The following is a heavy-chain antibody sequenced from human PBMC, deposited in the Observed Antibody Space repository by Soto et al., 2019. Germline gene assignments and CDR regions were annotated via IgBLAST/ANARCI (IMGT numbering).Heavy chain of an antibody. J-gene: IGHJ3*02. Sequence: GGSLRLSCAASGFTFSSYAMSWVRQAPGKGLEWVSAISGSGGSTYYEDSVKGRFTISRDNSKNTLYLQMNSLRAEDTAVYYCAKDHGLDSVYYDVWSGYYAFDIWGQGTLVTVSS. CDR1: GFTFSSYA. D-gene: IGHD3-3*01. CDR2: ISGSGGST. CDR3: AKDHGLDSVYYDVWSGYYAFDI. V-gene: IGHV3-23*01.